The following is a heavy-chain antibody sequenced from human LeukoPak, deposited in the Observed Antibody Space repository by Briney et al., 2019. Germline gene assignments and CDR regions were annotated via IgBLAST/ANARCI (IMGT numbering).Heavy chain of an antibody. CDR1: GFTLSDYW. J-gene: IGHJ4*02. V-gene: IGHV3-74*01. CDR2: INTDTRGT. CDR3: ARAGTYHFDN. Sequence: PGGSLRLSCAASGFTLSDYWMHWVRQAPEKGLVWVSIINTDTRGTYYADSVKGRYTISRDNAKNTLYLQMNSLRAEDTAVYYCARAGTYHFDNWGREPLVTVSS. D-gene: IGHD3-10*01.